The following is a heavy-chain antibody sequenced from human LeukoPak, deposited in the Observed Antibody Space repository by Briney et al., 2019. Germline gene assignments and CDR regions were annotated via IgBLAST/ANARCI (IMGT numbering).Heavy chain of an antibody. V-gene: IGHV4-59*01. J-gene: IGHJ4*02. Sequence: PSETLSLTCTVSGGSISSYYWSWIRQPPGKGLEWIGYIYYSGSTNYNPSLKSRVTISVDTSKNQFSLKLSSVTAADTAVYYCARVGDRGGSSHTLINWKYYFDYWGQGTLVTVSS. CDR3: ARVGDRGGSSHTLINWKYYFDY. CDR2: IYYSGST. CDR1: GGSISSYY. D-gene: IGHD1-26*01.